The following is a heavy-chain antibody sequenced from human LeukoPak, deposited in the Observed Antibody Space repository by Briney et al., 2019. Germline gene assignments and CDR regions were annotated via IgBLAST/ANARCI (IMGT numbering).Heavy chain of an antibody. CDR2: IESDGSTT. D-gene: IGHD1-26*01. CDR3: ARDAMGGRPDY. CDR1: GFTFSSCW. V-gene: IGHV3-74*01. Sequence: GGSLRLSCAASGFTFSSCWMHWVRQTPGTGLVWVSRIESDGSTTNYADSVKGRFTISRDNAKNTLYLQMNSLRAEDTAVYYCARDAMGGRPDYWGQGTLVTVSS. J-gene: IGHJ4*02.